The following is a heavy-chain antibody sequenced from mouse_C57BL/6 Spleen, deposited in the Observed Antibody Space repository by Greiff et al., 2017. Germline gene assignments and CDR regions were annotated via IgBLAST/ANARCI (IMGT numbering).Heavy chain of an antibody. Sequence: QVQLQQPGAELVKPGASVKLSCKASGYTFTSYWMQWVKQRPGQGLEWIGGIDPSDSYTNYNQKFKGKATLTVDTSSSPAYMQLSSLTSEDSAVYSCAVYGGVQDFDDWGPGTPVTVSA. V-gene: IGHV1-50*01. CDR1: GYTFTSYW. CDR2: IDPSDSYT. D-gene: IGHD1-1*01. CDR3: AVYGGVQDFDD. J-gene: IGHJ1*01.